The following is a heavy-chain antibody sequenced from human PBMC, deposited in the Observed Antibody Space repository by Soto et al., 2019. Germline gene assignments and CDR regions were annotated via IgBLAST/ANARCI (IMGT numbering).Heavy chain of an antibody. CDR3: AKDRRAGGNYGFYSDF. CDR1: GFTFRSYG. CDR2: SSATGSGT. J-gene: IGHJ4*02. D-gene: IGHD1-7*01. V-gene: IGHV3-23*01. Sequence: GGSLRLSCAASGFTFRSYGMTWVRQAPGKGLEWVSFSSATGSGTYYADSVKGRFTISRDNSKNTLYLQMTSLRADDTAVYYCAKDRRAGGNYGFYSDFWGQGALVTVSS.